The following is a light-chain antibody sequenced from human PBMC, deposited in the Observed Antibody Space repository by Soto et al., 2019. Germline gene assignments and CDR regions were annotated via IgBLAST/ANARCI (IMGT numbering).Light chain of an antibody. CDR2: GAS. CDR3: QQLNNFPRT. Sequence: DIQLTQSPSFLSASVGDRVTNTCRASQGISSYLAWYQQRPGKAPKLLMYGASTLQSGVPSRFSGSASGTTFTLTINNLQPEDFATYYCQQLNNFPRTFGQGTKVE. J-gene: IGKJ1*01. V-gene: IGKV1-9*01. CDR1: QGISSY.